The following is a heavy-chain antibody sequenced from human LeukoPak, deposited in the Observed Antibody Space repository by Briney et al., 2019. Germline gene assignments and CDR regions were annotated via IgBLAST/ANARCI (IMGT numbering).Heavy chain of an antibody. Sequence: PSETLSLTCTVSGYSISSGYYWGWIRQPPGKGLEWIGSIYHSGSTYYNPSLKSRVTISVDTSKNQFSLKLSSVTAADTAVYYCARVARGSGSNWFDPWGQGTLVTVSS. D-gene: IGHD3-22*01. CDR3: ARVARGSGSNWFDP. CDR1: GYSISSGYY. CDR2: IYHSGST. V-gene: IGHV4-38-2*02. J-gene: IGHJ5*02.